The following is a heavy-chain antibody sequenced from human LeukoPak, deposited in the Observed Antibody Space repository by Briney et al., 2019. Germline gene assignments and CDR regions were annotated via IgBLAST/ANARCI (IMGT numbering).Heavy chain of an antibody. CDR1: GFTFSSSW. V-gene: IGHV3-7*03. J-gene: IGHJ4*02. D-gene: IGHD3-16*01. CDR2: IKEDGSEK. Sequence: GGSLRLSCAAPGFTFSSSWMSWVRQAPGKGLEWVANIKEDGSEKYYVDSVKGRFTISRDNAKNSLSLQMSSLRAEDTAVYYCAKDRLRFSYWGQGTLVTVSS. CDR3: AKDRLRFSY.